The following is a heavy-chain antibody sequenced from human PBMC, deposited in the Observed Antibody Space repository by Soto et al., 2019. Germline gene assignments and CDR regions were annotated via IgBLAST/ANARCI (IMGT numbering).Heavy chain of an antibody. CDR1: GGTFSSYA. CDR2: IIPIFGTA. Sequence: ASVKVSCKASGGTFSSYAISWVRQAPGQGLEWMGGIIPIFGTANYAQKFQGRVTITADESTSTAYMELSSLRSEDTAVYYCARVKGDPTPVTDSSGWYYYYYGMDVCGQGTTVTVSS. CDR3: ARVKGDPTPVTDSSGWYYYYYGMDV. D-gene: IGHD6-19*01. V-gene: IGHV1-69*13. J-gene: IGHJ6*02.